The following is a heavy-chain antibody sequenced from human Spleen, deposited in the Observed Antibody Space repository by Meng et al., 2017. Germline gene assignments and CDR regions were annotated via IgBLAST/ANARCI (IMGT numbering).Heavy chain of an antibody. J-gene: IGHJ1*01. Sequence: QLQLQESGPGLVKPSETLSLTCAVYGGSFSGYYWSWIRQPPGKGLEWIGEINHSGSTNYNPSLKSRVTISVDTSKNQFSLKLSSVTAADTAVYYCARGSGGSYFAYFQHWGQGTLVTVSS. CDR1: GGSFSGYY. CDR2: INHSGST. D-gene: IGHD1-26*01. CDR3: ARGSGGSYFAYFQH. V-gene: IGHV4-34*01.